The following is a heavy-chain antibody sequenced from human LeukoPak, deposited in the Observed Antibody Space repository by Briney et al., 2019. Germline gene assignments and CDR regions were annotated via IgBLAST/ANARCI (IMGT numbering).Heavy chain of an antibody. Sequence: ASVKVSCKASGGTFSSYDISWVRQAPGQGLEWMGGIIPIFGTANYAQKFQGRVTITADESTSTAYMELSSLRSEDTAVYYCARDSLYYYDSSGTNWFDPWGQGTLVTVSS. CDR1: GGTFSSYD. J-gene: IGHJ5*02. CDR2: IIPIFGTA. V-gene: IGHV1-69*13. D-gene: IGHD3-22*01. CDR3: ARDSLYYYDSSGTNWFDP.